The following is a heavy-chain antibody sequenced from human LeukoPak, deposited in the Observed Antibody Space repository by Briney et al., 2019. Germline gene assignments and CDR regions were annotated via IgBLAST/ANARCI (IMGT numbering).Heavy chain of an antibody. CDR2: INPNSGGT. CDR3: ARDVSKGGAVAGTAWFDP. CDR1: GYTFTGYY. Sequence: ASVKVSCKASGYTFTGYYMHWVRQAPGQGLEWMGWINPNSGGTNYAQKFQGRVTMTRDTSISTAYMELSRLRSDDMAVYYCARDVSKGGAVAGTAWFDPWGQGTLVTVSS. J-gene: IGHJ5*02. D-gene: IGHD6-19*01. V-gene: IGHV1-2*02.